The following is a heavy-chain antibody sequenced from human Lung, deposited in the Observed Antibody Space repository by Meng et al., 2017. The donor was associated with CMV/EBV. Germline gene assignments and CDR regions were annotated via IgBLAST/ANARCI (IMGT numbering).Heavy chain of an antibody. V-gene: IGHV4-38-2*02. Sequence: GSLRLSCTVSGYSISSGYYWGWVRQPPGKGLEWIGSIYHSGSTYYNPSLKSRVTISVDTSKNQFSLKLSSVTAADTAVYYCARARFDYWGQGTLVTVS. CDR3: ARARFDY. J-gene: IGHJ4*02. CDR2: IYHSGST. CDR1: GYSISSGYY.